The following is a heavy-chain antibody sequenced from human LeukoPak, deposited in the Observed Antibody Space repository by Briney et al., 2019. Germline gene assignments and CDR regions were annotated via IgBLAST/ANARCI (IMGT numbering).Heavy chain of an antibody. Sequence: GASVKVSCKASGGTFSSYAISWVRQAPGQGLEWMGWISAYNGNTNYAQKLQGRVTMTTDTSTSTAYMELRSLRSDDTAVYYCARDLSGEYQLLWGLDYWGQGTLVTVSS. CDR2: ISAYNGNT. V-gene: IGHV1-18*01. J-gene: IGHJ4*02. CDR3: ARDLSGEYQLLWGLDY. D-gene: IGHD2-2*01. CDR1: GGTFSSYA.